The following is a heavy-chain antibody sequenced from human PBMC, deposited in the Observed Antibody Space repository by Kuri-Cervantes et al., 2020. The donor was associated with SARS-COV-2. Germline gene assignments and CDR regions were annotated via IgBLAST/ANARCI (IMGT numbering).Heavy chain of an antibody. J-gene: IGHJ6*03. V-gene: IGHV4-39*07. CDR1: GGSISSSSYY. Sequence: SETLSLTCTVSGGSISSSSYYWGWIRQPPGKGLEWIGSIYYSGSTYYNPSLKGRVTISVDTSKNQFSLKLSSVTAADTAVYYCARVTRAGAAAFRWDYMDVWGKGTTVTVSS. D-gene: IGHD6-13*01. CDR2: IYYSGST. CDR3: ARVTRAGAAAFRWDYMDV.